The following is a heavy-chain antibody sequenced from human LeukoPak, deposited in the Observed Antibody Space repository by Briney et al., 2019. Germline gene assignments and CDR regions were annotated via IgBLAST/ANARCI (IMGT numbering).Heavy chain of an antibody. Sequence: SETLSLTCSVSDGSINSYYWNWIRRPPGEGLEWIGYIYYNGNTNYSPSLKSRVTMSVDTSKNLFSLKVSSVTAADTAVYYCARGRSNYYGMDVWGQGTAVTVSS. CDR2: IYYNGNT. V-gene: IGHV4-59*01. CDR1: DGSINSYY. CDR3: ARGRSNYYGMDV. D-gene: IGHD1-26*01. J-gene: IGHJ6*02.